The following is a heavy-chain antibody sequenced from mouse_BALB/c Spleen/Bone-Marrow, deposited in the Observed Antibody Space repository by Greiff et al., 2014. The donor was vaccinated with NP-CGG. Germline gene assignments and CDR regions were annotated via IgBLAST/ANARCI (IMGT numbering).Heavy chain of an antibody. V-gene: IGHV1S29*02. CDR3: ASSYGNWYFDV. J-gene: IGHJ1*01. CDR2: IYPYNGGT. Sequence: VQLQQSGPELVKPGASVKISCKASGYTFTDYNMHWVKQSHGKSLEWIGYIYPYNGGTGYNQKFKSKATLTVDNSSSTAYMELRSPTSEDSAVYYCASSYGNWYFDVWGAGTTVTVSS. D-gene: IGHD2-10*02. CDR1: GYTFTDYN.